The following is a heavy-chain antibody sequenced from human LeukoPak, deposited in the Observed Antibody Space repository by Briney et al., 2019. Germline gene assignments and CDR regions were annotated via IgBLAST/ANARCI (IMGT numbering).Heavy chain of an antibody. CDR2: ISYSGNT. Sequence: SETLSLTCTVSGGSIISSDYHWGWVRQPPGKGLEWIGTISYSGNTDYNPSLRSRVTISVDTSNNQFSLRLGSVAAADTAVYHCARHCCSGPAKRVFDIWGQGTMVTVSS. D-gene: IGHD2-15*01. V-gene: IGHV4-39*01. CDR3: ARHCCSGPAKRVFDI. CDR1: GGSIISSDYH. J-gene: IGHJ3*02.